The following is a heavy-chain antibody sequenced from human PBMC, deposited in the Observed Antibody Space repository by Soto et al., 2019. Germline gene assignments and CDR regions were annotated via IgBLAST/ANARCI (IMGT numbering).Heavy chain of an antibody. CDR3: ARGRVAVAPLDY. J-gene: IGHJ4*02. CDR1: GYNFTSYW. Sequence: PGESLKISCKGSGYNFTSYWIDWVRQMPEKGLEWMGRIDPSDSYTNYSPSFQGHVTISADKTISTAYLQWSSLKASDTAMYYCARGRVAVAPLDYWGQGXLVTVSS. CDR2: IDPSDSYT. V-gene: IGHV5-10-1*01. D-gene: IGHD6-19*01.